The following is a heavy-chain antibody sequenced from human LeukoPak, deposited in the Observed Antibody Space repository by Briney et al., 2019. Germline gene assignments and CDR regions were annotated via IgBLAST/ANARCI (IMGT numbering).Heavy chain of an antibody. CDR2: IDPPSGAP. CDR1: GYTFTGQF. CDR3: ARSGFSTGFYLDF. D-gene: IGHD6-19*01. V-gene: IGHV1-2*02. Sequence: SVKVSCKASGYTFTGQFIHWLRQAAGQHLEWMGWIDPPSGAPHYAQKFQDTITLTRDTSIATAYMEVHRLQTDDTAVYYCARSGFSTGFYLDFWGQGTPISVAS. J-gene: IGHJ4*02.